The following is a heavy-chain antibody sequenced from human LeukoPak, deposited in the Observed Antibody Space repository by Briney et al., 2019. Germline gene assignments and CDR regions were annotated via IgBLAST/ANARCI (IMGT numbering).Heavy chain of an antibody. CDR3: AKGGHKWLGVFDY. V-gene: IGHV3-9*01. CDR1: GFTFDDYA. CDR2: ISWNSGSI. J-gene: IGHJ4*02. Sequence: PGGSLRLSCAASGFTFDDYAMHWVRQAPGKGLEWVSGISWNSGSIGYADSVKGRFTISRDNAKNSLYLQMNSLRAEDTALYYCAKGGHKWLGVFDYWGQGTLVTVSS. D-gene: IGHD6-19*01.